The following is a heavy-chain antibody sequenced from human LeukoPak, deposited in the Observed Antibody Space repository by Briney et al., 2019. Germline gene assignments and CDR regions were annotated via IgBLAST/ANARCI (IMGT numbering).Heavy chain of an antibody. CDR3: ARENYYDSSTGHY. J-gene: IGHJ4*02. CDR2: IYTSGST. V-gene: IGHV4-61*02. Sequence: QPSQTLSLTCTVSGVSISSGSYYWSWIRQPAGKGLEWIGRIYTSGSTNYNPSLKSRATISVDTSKNQFSLTLRSVTAADTAVYYCARENYYDSSTGHYWGQGTLVIVSS. D-gene: IGHD3-22*01. CDR1: GVSISSGSYY.